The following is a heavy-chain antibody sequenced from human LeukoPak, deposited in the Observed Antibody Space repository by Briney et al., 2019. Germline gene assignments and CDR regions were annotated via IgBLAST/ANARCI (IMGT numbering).Heavy chain of an antibody. D-gene: IGHD3-16*01. CDR3: ARHRFGHLFDY. Sequence: SETLSLTCTVSGGSISGYYWSWIRQPPGKGLEWIGYVYHTGHTHYSPSLKSRVTVSLDTSRNQVSLILSSVTAADTAVYYCARHRFGHLFDYWGQGTLVFVSS. CDR1: GGSISGYY. J-gene: IGHJ4*02. V-gene: IGHV4-59*01. CDR2: VYHTGHT.